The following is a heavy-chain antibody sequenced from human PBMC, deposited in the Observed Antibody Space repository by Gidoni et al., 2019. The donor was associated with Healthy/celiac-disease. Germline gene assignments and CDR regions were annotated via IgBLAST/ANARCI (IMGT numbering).Heavy chain of an antibody. Sequence: EVQLLESGGGLVQPGGSLRLSCAASGFTFSSVAMSWVRQAPGKGLGWVSAISGSGGSTYYADSVKGRFTISRDNSKNTLYLQMNSLRAEDTAVYYCAKAFGVVINTRKNYYYYGMDVWGQGTTVTVSS. CDR1: GFTFSSVA. CDR2: ISGSGGST. CDR3: AKAFGVVINTRKNYYYYGMDV. J-gene: IGHJ6*02. V-gene: IGHV3-23*01. D-gene: IGHD3-3*01.